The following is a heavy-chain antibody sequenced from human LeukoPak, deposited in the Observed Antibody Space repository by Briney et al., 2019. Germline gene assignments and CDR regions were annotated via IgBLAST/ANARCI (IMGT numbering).Heavy chain of an antibody. V-gene: IGHV3-7*01. Sequence: GGSLRLSCAASGFTFSHYWMTWVRQAPGKGLEWVANIKQDGSEKYYVDSVKGRFTISRDNAKNSLYLQMNSLRAEDTAVYYCATDLVGGDSAFDYWGQGTLVTVSS. J-gene: IGHJ4*02. D-gene: IGHD2-21*02. CDR2: IKQDGSEK. CDR3: ATDLVGGDSAFDY. CDR1: GFTFSHYW.